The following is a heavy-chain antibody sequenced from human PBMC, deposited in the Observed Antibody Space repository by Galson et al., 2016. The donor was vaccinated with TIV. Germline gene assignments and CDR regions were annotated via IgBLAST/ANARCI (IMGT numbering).Heavy chain of an antibody. CDR2: ISSDGSDK. D-gene: IGHD5-18*01. CDR3: ARIHRSYGMDV. V-gene: IGHV3-33*01. CDR1: GFTFSSYG. J-gene: IGHJ6*02. Sequence: SLRLSCAASGFTFSSYGMHWVRQAPGKRLEWVAIISSDGSDKDYTDSVKGRFTISRDKSKNTLYLQMDSVRVEDTATYYCARIHRSYGMDVWGQGTTVTVSS.